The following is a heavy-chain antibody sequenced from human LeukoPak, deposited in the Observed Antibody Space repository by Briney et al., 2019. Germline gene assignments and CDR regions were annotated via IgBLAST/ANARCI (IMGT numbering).Heavy chain of an antibody. CDR3: ARDRSTMTPDC. CDR1: GYTFTGYY. Sequence: ASVKVSCKASGYTFTGYYMHWVRQAPGQGLEWMGWINPNSGDTNYAQKFQDRVTLTRDTSIITAYMELSSLRSDDTAVYYCARDRSTMTPDCWGQGTLVTVSS. CDR2: INPNSGDT. D-gene: IGHD3-22*01. J-gene: IGHJ4*02. V-gene: IGHV1-2*02.